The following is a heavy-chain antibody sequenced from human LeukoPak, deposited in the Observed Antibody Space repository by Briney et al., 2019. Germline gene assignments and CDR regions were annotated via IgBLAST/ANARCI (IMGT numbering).Heavy chain of an antibody. CDR3: AQATGAY. CDR1: GFTFSSYA. D-gene: IGHD3-10*01. J-gene: IGHJ4*02. CDR2: VTGSGSIT. V-gene: IGHV3-23*01. Sequence: PGGSLRLSCVASGFTFSSYAMSWVRQTPGKGLECVSTVTGSGSITSFAESVKGRFTIPRDNSKNTPYLQMNSLRAEDTALYYCAQATGAYWGQGTLVTVSS.